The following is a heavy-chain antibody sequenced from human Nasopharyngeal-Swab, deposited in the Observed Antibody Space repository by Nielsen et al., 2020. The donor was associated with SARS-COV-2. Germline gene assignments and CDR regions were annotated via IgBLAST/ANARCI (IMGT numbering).Heavy chain of an antibody. Sequence: SETLSLTCTVSGGSISSSSYYWGWIRQPPGKGLEWIGSIYFSGSTYYNPSLKSRVTISVDTSKNQFSLKLSSVTAADTAVYYCARQERRGIVVPRPYYFDYWGQEPWSPSPQ. J-gene: IGHJ4*01. CDR3: ARQERRGIVVPRPYYFDY. D-gene: IGHD3-22*01. V-gene: IGHV4-39*01. CDR1: GGSISSSSYY. CDR2: IYFSGST.